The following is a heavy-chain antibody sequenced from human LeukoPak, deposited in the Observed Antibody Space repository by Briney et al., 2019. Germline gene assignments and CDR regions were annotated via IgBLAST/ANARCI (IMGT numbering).Heavy chain of an antibody. CDR2: INPNSGGT. D-gene: IGHD1-14*01. Sequence: ASVKVSCKASGYTFTGYYMHWVRQAPGQGLEWMGWINPNSGGTNYAQKFQGWVTMTRDTSISTAYMELSSVTAADTAVYYCASFEGGGEPTVPPIYFDYWGQGTLVTVSS. CDR3: ASFEGGGEPTVPPIYFDY. V-gene: IGHV1-2*04. CDR1: GYTFTGYY. J-gene: IGHJ4*02.